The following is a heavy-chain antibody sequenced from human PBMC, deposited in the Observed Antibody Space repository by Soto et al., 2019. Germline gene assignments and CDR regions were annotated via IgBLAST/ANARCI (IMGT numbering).Heavy chain of an antibody. V-gene: IGHV3-30*18. J-gene: IGHJ4*02. D-gene: IGHD5-12*01. CDR1: GFTFSSYG. CDR3: AKDRSGYSGYDALF. CDR2: ISYDGSNK. Sequence: GESLKISCAASGFTFSSYGMHWVRQAPGKGLEWVAVISYDGSNKYYADSVKGRFTISRDNSKNTLYLQMNSLRAEDTAVYYCAKDRSGYSGYDALFWGQGTLVTVSS.